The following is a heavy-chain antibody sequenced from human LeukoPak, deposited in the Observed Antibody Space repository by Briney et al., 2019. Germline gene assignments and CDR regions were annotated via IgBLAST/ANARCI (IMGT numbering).Heavy chain of an antibody. CDR2: ISYDGSNK. Sequence: PGRSLRLSCAVSGFTFSSYVMHWVRQAPGKGLEWVAVISYDGSNKCYADSVKGRFTISRDNSKNTLYLQMNSLRAEDTAVYYCARDPGSGWSHYWGQGTLVTVSS. CDR1: GFTFSSYV. J-gene: IGHJ4*02. D-gene: IGHD6-19*01. V-gene: IGHV3-30*04. CDR3: ARDPGSGWSHY.